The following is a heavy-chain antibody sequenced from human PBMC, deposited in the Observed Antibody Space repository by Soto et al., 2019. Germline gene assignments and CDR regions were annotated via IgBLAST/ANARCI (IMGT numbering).Heavy chain of an antibody. CDR1: GYTFTSYD. Sequence: QVQLVQSGAEVRKPGASVKVSCEASGYTFTSYDIYWVRQATGQGLEWMGWMNPNTGNSGYAQKFQGRVTMTSDTSKSTAHMEVSSLRSEDTVVYYCARRAETNGWNGFGADKYYFDFWGQGTLVTVSS. CDR2: MNPNTGNS. J-gene: IGHJ4*02. V-gene: IGHV1-8*01. D-gene: IGHD1-1*01. CDR3: ARRAETNGWNGFGADKYYFDF.